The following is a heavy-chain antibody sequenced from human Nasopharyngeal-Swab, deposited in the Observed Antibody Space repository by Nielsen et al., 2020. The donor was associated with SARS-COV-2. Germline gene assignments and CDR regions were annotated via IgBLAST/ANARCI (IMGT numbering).Heavy chain of an antibody. V-gene: IGHV4-59*01. CDR3: AIDRRASGWSSWSQALDY. CDR2: IYDSGST. Sequence: WSRQPQGKGREWIGYIYDSGSTNYNPSVKSRVTISVDTSKNQFSLKLSSVTAADTDVYYCAIDRRASGWSSWSQALDYWGQGTLVTVSS. D-gene: IGHD6-19*01. J-gene: IGHJ4*02.